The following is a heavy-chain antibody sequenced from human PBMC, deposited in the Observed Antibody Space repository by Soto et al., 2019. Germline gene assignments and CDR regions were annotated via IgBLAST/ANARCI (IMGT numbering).Heavy chain of an antibody. CDR2: INHSGST. D-gene: IGHD7-27*01. V-gene: IGHV4-34*01. Sequence: QVQLQQWGAGLLKPSETLSLTCAVYGGSFSGYYWSWIRQPPGKGLEWIGEINHSGSTNYNPSLKSRVNISIATSKNQFSLKLSSVTAADTAVYYCASGWGRIFDYWGQGTLVTVSS. CDR1: GGSFSGYY. CDR3: ASGWGRIFDY. J-gene: IGHJ4*02.